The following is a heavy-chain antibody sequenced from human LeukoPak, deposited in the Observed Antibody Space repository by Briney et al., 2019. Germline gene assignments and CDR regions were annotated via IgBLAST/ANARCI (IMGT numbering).Heavy chain of an antibody. CDR1: GGSISSGGYY. CDR3: ARARTLEMATQMGLFGAYNWFDP. D-gene: IGHD3-10*01. J-gene: IGHJ5*02. Sequence: SETLSLTCIVSGGSISSGGYYWSWIRQHPGKGLEWIGSIYDSGNTDYNPSLKSRLTMSVDTSKNQFSLKLTSVTAADTAANYCARARTLEMATQMGLFGAYNWFDPWGQGTLVIVSS. CDR2: IYDSGNT. V-gene: IGHV4-31*03.